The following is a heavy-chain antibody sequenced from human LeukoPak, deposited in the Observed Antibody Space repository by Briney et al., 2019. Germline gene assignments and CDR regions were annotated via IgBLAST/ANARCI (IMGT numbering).Heavy chain of an antibody. D-gene: IGHD3-10*01. V-gene: IGHV3-23*01. CDR2: ISGSGGSA. J-gene: IGHJ6*02. CDR3: ANMAGTSYYYYGMDV. Sequence: PGGSLRLSCAASGFTFSSYAMSWVRQAPGKGLEWVSAISGSGGSAYYADSVKGRFTISRDNSKNTLYLQMNSLRAEDTAVYYCANMAGTSYYYYGMDVWGQGTTVTVSS. CDR1: GFTFSSYA.